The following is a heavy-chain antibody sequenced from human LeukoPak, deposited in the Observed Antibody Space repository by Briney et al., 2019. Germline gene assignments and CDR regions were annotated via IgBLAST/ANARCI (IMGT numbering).Heavy chain of an antibody. CDR1: GYTFTGYY. D-gene: IGHD2-21*02. CDR2: MNPNSGAT. Sequence: ASVKVSCKASGYTFTGYYLHWVRQAHGQGLEWMGWMNPNSGATDYAQKFQGRVTMTRDTSISTAYMELSRLRSDDTAVYYCARAISGDPFDYWGQGTLVTVSS. CDR3: ARAISGDPFDY. J-gene: IGHJ4*02. V-gene: IGHV1-2*02.